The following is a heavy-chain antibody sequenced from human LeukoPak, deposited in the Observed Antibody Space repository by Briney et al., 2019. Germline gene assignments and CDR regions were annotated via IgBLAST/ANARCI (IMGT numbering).Heavy chain of an antibody. V-gene: IGHV3-48*03. Sequence: GGSLRLSCATSGFSFSTQEMTWVRQAPGKGLKWVSYISSNSRTIYYADSVKGRFTISRDNTRNSVFLQLISLRVEDTGFYYCARGSYTGFDLYFDFWGQGTLVTVSS. CDR2: ISSNSRTI. CDR3: ARGSYTGFDLYFDF. CDR1: GFSFSTQE. D-gene: IGHD5-12*01. J-gene: IGHJ4*02.